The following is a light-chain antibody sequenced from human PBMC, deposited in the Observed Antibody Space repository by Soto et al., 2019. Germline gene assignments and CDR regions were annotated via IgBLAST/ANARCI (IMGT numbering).Light chain of an antibody. Sequence: DIQMTQSPYSVSASIGDRVIISCRASQGISRLAWYQQKAGKAPKLLIYAGSTLQSGVPSRFSGSGSGTDFTLTISSLQPEDFATYYCQQANSFPWTFGQGTNVEIK. CDR2: AGS. CDR3: QQANSFPWT. CDR1: QGISR. V-gene: IGKV1-12*01. J-gene: IGKJ1*01.